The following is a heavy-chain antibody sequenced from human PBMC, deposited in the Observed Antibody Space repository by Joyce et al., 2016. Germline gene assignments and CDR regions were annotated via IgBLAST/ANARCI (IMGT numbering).Heavy chain of an antibody. CDR3: ARQPSSEPFDY. CDR1: GGSISRRNFY. Sequence: QLQLQESGPGLVKPSETLSLNCAVSGGSISRRNFYWGWIRQPPGKGLEWIGSMYHRGSTYLNPSLKSRVTISKDTSKNQRSLRLSSVTAADTAVYYCARQPSSEPFDYWGQGTLITVSS. J-gene: IGHJ4*02. CDR2: MYHRGST. D-gene: IGHD3-22*01. V-gene: IGHV4-39*01.